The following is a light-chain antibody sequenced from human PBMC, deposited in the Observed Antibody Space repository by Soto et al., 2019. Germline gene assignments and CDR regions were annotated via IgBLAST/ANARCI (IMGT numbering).Light chain of an antibody. CDR2: TAS. CDR1: QSISSY. CDR3: QQSYSTPPFT. Sequence: DIQMTQSPSYLSASVGDRVTITCRASQSISSYLHWYQQRPGKAPQLLIYTASNLQSGAPSRFSGSGSGTDFTLTISSLQPEDFATYYCQQSYSTPPFTFGPGTKVDIK. V-gene: IGKV1-39*01. J-gene: IGKJ3*01.